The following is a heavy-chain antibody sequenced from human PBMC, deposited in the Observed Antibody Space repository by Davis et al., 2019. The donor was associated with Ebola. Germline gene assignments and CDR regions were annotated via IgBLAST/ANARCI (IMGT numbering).Heavy chain of an antibody. CDR3: AKLRSHDYTDSSDDFYLDL. CDR1: GFTFTTST. Sequence: GESLKISCVASGFTFTTSTMHWVRQAPGKGLEWVALISSDGSREYYADSVDGRSTFSKDNSGNTLYLHMNALTAEDTALYYCAKLRSHDYTDSSDDFYLDLWGRGTLVTVSS. V-gene: IGHV3-30*18. J-gene: IGHJ2*01. D-gene: IGHD3-16*01. CDR2: ISSDGSRE.